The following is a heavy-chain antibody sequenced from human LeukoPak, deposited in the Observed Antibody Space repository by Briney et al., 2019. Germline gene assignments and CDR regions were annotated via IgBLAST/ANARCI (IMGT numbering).Heavy chain of an antibody. CDR2: ISVNNGGT. D-gene: IGHD2-2*01. V-gene: IGHV1-18*01. CDR1: GYTFTTYS. CDR3: ATATQPRGYFLH. Sequence: GASVKVSCKASGYTFTTYSLAGVRQAPAQSLEGMGWISVNNGGTNYAQSFQDRVTLTRDTSTNTDYLELRRLRSDETAIIYCATATQPRGYFLHWGQGTLVTVSS. J-gene: IGHJ1*01.